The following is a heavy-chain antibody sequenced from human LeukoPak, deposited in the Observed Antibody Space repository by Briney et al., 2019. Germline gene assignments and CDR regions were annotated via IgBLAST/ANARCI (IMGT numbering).Heavy chain of an antibody. V-gene: IGHV4-34*01. CDR3: ARGLGRGSWYTDY. Sequence: PSETLSLTCAVYGGSFSGYYWSWIRQPPGKGLEWIGEINHSGSTNYNPPLKSRVTISVDTSKNQFSLKLSSVTAVDTAVYYCARGLGRGSWYTDYWGQGTLVTVSS. J-gene: IGHJ4*02. CDR1: GGSFSGYY. CDR2: INHSGST. D-gene: IGHD6-13*01.